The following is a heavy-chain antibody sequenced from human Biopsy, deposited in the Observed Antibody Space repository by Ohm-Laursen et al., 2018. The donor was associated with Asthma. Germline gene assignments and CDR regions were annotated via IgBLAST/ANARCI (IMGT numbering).Heavy chain of an antibody. CDR1: CFSFNRYL. Sequence: GSLRLSCAASCFSFNRYLMHWVRPAPAKGMAWVSYISRSGRTTYPAESVKGRCTISRDNAQQSLFLQMGSLRAEDTAIYYCARVFESSEWGPFYHFGLDVWGQGTTVAVSS. CDR3: ARVFESSEWGPFYHFGLDV. V-gene: IGHV3-48*04. D-gene: IGHD6-25*01. CDR2: ISRSGRTT. J-gene: IGHJ6*02.